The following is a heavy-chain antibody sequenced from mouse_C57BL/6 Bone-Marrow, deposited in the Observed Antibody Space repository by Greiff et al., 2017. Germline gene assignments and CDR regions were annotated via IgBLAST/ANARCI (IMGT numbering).Heavy chain of an antibody. CDR2: LSSGGDYI. J-gene: IGHJ2*01. V-gene: IGHV5-9-1*02. CDR3: TRYDLYFYY. D-gene: IGHD2-12*01. CDR1: GFTFSSYA. Sequence: DVQLVESGEGLVKPGGSLKLSCAASGFTFSSYAMSWVRQTPEKRLEWVAYLSSGGDYIYYADTVKGRFTISRDNSRNTLYLQMSSLKAEDTAMYYCTRYDLYFYYWGQGITLTVSS.